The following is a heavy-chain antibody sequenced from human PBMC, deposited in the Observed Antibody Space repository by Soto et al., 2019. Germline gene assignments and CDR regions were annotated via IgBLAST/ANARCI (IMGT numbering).Heavy chain of an antibody. CDR2: TYYRSKWYN. CDR1: GDSVSSNSAA. Sequence: KPWETLSLTCAISGDSVSSNSAAWNWIRQSPSRGLEWLGRTYYRSKWYNDYAVSVKSRITINPDTSKNQFSLQLNSVTPEDTAVYYCARETGYSSSWTGDYFDYWGQGTLVTVSS. D-gene: IGHD6-13*01. CDR3: ARETGYSSSWTGDYFDY. J-gene: IGHJ4*02. V-gene: IGHV6-1*01.